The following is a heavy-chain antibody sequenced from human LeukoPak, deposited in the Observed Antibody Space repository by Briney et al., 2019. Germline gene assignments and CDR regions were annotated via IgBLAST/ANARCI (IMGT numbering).Heavy chain of an antibody. Sequence: SETLSLTCTVSGASVSSGGYYWSWIRQPPGKGLEWIGYIYYSGSTNYNPSLKSRLTISVDTSKTQFSLKLSSVTAADTAVYYCARHLDAFDIWGQGTMVTVSS. J-gene: IGHJ3*02. CDR2: IYYSGST. V-gene: IGHV4-61*08. CDR3: ARHLDAFDI. CDR1: GASVSSGGYY.